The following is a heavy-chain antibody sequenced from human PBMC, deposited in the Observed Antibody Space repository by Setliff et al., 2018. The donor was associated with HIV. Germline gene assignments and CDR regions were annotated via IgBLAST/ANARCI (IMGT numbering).Heavy chain of an antibody. CDR2: ISAGGGST. CDR1: GFTFSTYA. V-gene: IGHV3-23*01. Sequence: PGGSLRLSCAVSGFTFSTYAMSWVRQAPGKGLEWVSIISAGGGSTYYADSVKGRFTISRDNSKNTLYLQMNSLRAEDTAVYYCARLPYSSGWYLDYWGQGTLVTVSS. CDR3: ARLPYSSGWYLDY. J-gene: IGHJ4*02. D-gene: IGHD6-19*01.